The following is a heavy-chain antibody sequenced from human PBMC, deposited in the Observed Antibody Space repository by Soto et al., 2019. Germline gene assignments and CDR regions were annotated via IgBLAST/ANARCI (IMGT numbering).Heavy chain of an antibody. Sequence: ASVKVSCKASGYTFTSYAMHWVRQAPGQRLEWMGWINAGNGNTKYSQKFQGRVSITRDTSASTAYMELSSLRSEDTAVYYCARGSGYYYWDDYWGQGTLVTVSS. CDR1: GYTFTSYA. CDR2: INAGNGNT. V-gene: IGHV1-3*01. CDR3: ARGSGYYYWDDY. J-gene: IGHJ4*02. D-gene: IGHD3-22*01.